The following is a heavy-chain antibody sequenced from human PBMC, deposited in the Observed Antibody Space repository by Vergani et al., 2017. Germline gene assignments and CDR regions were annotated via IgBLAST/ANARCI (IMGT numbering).Heavy chain of an antibody. CDR1: GFSFGDYA. D-gene: IGHD5-18*01. V-gene: IGHV3-49*04. CDR3: SRGRGYSFGYSGY. CDR2: IRNKAYGGTT. Sequence: EVQLVESGGGLVPAGRSLRLSCAASGFSFGDYAMTWVRQAPGKGLEWVAFIRNKAYGGTTEYAASVKGRFTISRDDSKRLAYLQLSGLKTEDTAVYFCSRGRGYSFGYSGYWGQGTLVTVSS. J-gene: IGHJ4*02.